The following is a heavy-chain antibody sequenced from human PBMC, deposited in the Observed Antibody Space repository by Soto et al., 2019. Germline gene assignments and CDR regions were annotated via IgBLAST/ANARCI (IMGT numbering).Heavy chain of an antibody. J-gene: IGHJ6*02. V-gene: IGHV4-4*02. D-gene: IGHD1-26*01. CDR3: AKYSSATYFAYYYAMDV. Sequence: LSLTCAVSGDSISSSNWWSWVRQSPGKGLEWIGEIYHSGSTNYNPSLKSRVTISVDKSKNQFSLKLNSVTAADTAVYYCAKYSSATYFAYYYAMDVWGQGTTVPVFS. CDR1: GDSISSSNW. CDR2: IYHSGST.